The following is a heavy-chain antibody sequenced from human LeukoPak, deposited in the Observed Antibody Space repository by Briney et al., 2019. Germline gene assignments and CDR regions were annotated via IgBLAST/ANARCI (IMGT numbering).Heavy chain of an antibody. CDR2: IIPIFGTA. CDR3: AGGTSSGYSAFDY. CDR1: GGTFSSYA. V-gene: IGHV1-69*05. J-gene: IGHJ4*02. Sequence: GASVKVSCKASGGTFSSYAISWVRQAPGQGLEWMGGIIPIFGTANYAQKFQGRVTITTDESTSTAYMELSSLRSEDTAVYYCAGGTSSGYSAFDYWGQGTLVTVSS. D-gene: IGHD3-3*01.